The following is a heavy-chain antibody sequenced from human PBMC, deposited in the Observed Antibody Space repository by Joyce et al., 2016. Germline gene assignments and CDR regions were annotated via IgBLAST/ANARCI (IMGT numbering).Heavy chain of an antibody. CDR3: ARVCCFGRFDP. D-gene: IGHD3-16*01. J-gene: IGHJ5*02. Sequence: QVQLQESGPGLVKSSGALSPTCTVSGGSVSRTGDIWSLFRQSPATGLEWIGQISYIGNTNYHSSFKSRVTISIDSSKNQFSLRLNSVTSADTAVYYCARVCCFGRFDPWGQGTLVSVSS. V-gene: IGHV4-61*08. CDR2: ISYIGNT. CDR1: GGSVSRTGDI.